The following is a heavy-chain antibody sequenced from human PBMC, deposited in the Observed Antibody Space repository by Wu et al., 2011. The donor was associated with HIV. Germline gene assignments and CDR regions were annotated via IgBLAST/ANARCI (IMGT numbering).Heavy chain of an antibody. CDR3: ARDFGGDGDS. CDR1: GGTFNSIA. CDR2: IIPIFGST. Sequence: QVQLVQSGAEVKKPGSSVKVSCKASGGTFNSIAISWVRQAPGQGLEWMGRIIPIFGSTDFAQKFQDRVTITADKSTSTAYMEVSSLRSEDTAMYYCARDFGGDGDSWGQGTLVTVSS. V-gene: IGHV1-69*14. D-gene: IGHD2-21*01. J-gene: IGHJ4*02.